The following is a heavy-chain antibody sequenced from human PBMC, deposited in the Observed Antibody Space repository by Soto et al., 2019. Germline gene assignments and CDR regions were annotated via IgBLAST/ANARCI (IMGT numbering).Heavy chain of an antibody. Sequence: PSATLSLTCTVSADSIGIGGYYWGGIRQHPGKGLEWIGYIYSSGRASYNPSLTSRLTISVHTSNNQFSLKLNSVTAADMAVHHNATVVRFWGQ. J-gene: IGHJ1*01. CDR2: IYSSGRA. CDR3: ATVVRF. D-gene: IGHD3-10*01. CDR1: ADSIGIGGYY. V-gene: IGHV4-31*03.